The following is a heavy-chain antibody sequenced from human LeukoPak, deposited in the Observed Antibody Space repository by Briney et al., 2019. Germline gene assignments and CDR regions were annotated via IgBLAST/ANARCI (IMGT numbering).Heavy chain of an antibody. D-gene: IGHD3-22*01. V-gene: IGHV3-23*01. CDR2: ISGSDGRT. Sequence: PGGSLRLSCAASRFIFSDYAMSWVRQAPGKGLEWVSTISGSDGRTYYADSVKGRFSISRDNSKGTLYLHMDSLRAEDTALYYCAKDITRGYYDSSGFFLGIASYGMDAWGQGTTVTVSS. CDR3: AKDITRGYYDSSGFFLGIASYGMDA. J-gene: IGHJ6*02. CDR1: RFIFSDYA.